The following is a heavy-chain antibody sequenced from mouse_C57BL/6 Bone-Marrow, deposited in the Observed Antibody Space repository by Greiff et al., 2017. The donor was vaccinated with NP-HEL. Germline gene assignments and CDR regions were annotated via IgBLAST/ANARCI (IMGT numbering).Heavy chain of an antibody. Sequence: EVHLVESGGGLVQPGGSLSLSCAASGFTFTDYYMSWVRQPPGKALEWLGLIRNEANGYTTEYSASVKGLFTISRDNSQSILYVQMNALGADDSATYCWARYNDTLDYWGQGTLVTVSA. CDR1: GFTFTDYY. J-gene: IGHJ3*01. CDR2: IRNEANGYTT. D-gene: IGHD2-3*01. CDR3: ARYNDTLDY. V-gene: IGHV7-3*01.